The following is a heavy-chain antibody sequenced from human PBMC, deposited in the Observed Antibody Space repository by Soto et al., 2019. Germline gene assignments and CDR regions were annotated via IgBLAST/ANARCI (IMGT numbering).Heavy chain of an antibody. CDR2: INHSGST. CDR3: ARGLRFLEWLSAYYYGMDV. D-gene: IGHD3-3*01. V-gene: IGHV4-34*01. CDR1: GGSFSGYY. Sequence: SETLSLTCAVYGGSFSGYYWSWIRQPPGEGLEWIGEINHSGSTNYNPSLKSRVTISVDTSKNQFSLKLSSVTAADTAVYYCARGLRFLEWLSAYYYGMDVWGQGTTVNVSS. J-gene: IGHJ6*02.